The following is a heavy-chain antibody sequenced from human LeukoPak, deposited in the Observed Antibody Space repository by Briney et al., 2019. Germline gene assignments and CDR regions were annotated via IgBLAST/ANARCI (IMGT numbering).Heavy chain of an antibody. CDR3: ARLIAAAGTGY. CDR1: GFTFSTYS. D-gene: IGHD6-13*01. J-gene: IGHJ4*02. Sequence: GGSLRLSYVASGFTFSTYSMNWVRQAPGKGLEWISYISSSGNTIYYADSVKGRFTISRDNAKNSLYLQMNSLRAEDTAVYYCARLIAAAGTGYWGQGTLVTVSS. CDR2: ISSSGNTI. V-gene: IGHV3-48*01.